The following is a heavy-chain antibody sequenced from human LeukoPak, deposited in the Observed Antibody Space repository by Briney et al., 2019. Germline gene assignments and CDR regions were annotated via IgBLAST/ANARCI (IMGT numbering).Heavy chain of an antibody. J-gene: IGHJ6*02. CDR3: AGFRWGYGLDV. CDR1: GFTFSSYW. D-gene: IGHD3-16*01. V-gene: IGHV3-7*01. CDR2: IKSDGSEK. Sequence: GGSLRLYCAASGFTFSSYWMSWVRQAPGEGLEWVANIKSDGSEKNYVDSVKGRFTISRDNAKNSLYLQMNSLRAEDTAVFYCAGFRWGYGLDVWGQGTTVTVSS.